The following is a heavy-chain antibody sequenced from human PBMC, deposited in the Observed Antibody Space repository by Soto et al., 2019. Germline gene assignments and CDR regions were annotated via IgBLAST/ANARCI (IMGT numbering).Heavy chain of an antibody. CDR3: AREGSSWYVFDY. V-gene: IGHV4-59*01. CDR2: IYYSGST. J-gene: IGHJ4*02. D-gene: IGHD6-13*01. Sequence: SETLSLTCTVSGGSISSYYWSWIRQPPGKGLEWIGYIYYSGSTNYNPSLKSRVTISVDTSKNQFSLKLSSVTAADTAVYYCAREGSSWYVFDYWGQGTLVTVSS. CDR1: GGSISSYY.